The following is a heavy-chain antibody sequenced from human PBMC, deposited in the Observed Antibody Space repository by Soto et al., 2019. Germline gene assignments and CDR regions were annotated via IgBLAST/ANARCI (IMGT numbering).Heavy chain of an antibody. J-gene: IGHJ4*02. CDR2: IHYTGTT. CDR3: ARVLGEQGHPSLVGFDS. V-gene: IGHV4-39*01. D-gene: IGHD3-16*01. Sequence: SETRSLTCTVIGYSITSHSYYWGWMGQSPGTEMQWIGTIHYTGTTSYNPSLQGRATIAIDGSKNQMFLKLISVTAADTAVYYCARVLGEQGHPSLVGFDSWGQGTEVTVS. CDR1: GYSITSHSYY.